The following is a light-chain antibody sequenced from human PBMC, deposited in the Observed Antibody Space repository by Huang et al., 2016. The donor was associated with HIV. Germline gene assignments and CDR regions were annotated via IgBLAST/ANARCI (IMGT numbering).Light chain of an antibody. Sequence: EIVMTQSPATLSVSPGERATLSCRASQSVNSNLAWYQQKPGPAPRLFIYGASTRATGIPARFSGSGSGTEFTLTISSLQSEDCAVYYCQHYNDWPPWTFGQGTKVEIK. J-gene: IGKJ1*01. V-gene: IGKV3-15*01. CDR3: QHYNDWPPWT. CDR2: GAS. CDR1: QSVNSN.